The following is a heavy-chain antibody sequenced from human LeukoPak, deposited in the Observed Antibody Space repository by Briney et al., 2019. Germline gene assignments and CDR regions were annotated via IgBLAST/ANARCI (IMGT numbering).Heavy chain of an antibody. CDR3: ARAPGRPAAVFDY. CDR2: IYTSGST. J-gene: IGHJ4*02. D-gene: IGHD2-2*01. V-gene: IGHV4-61*02. Sequence: SETLSLTCTVSGGSISSGSYYWSWIRQPAGKGLEWIGRIYTSGSTNYNPSLKSRVSISVDTSKNQFSLKLSSVTAADTAVYYCARAPGRPAAVFDYWGQGTLVTVSP. CDR1: GGSISSGSYY.